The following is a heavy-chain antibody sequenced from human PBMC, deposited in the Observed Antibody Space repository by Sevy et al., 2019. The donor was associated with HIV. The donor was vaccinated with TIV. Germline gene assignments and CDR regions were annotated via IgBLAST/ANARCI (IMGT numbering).Heavy chain of an antibody. Sequence: GGSLRLSCAASGFTFSSYSMNWVRQAPGKGLEWVSYIDRSGSDLYYADSVKGRFTISRDNGKKSLYLQMRSLRTDDTAVYYCARDLGGVTNQCFYYYMDVWGKGTTVTVSS. CDR2: IDRSGSDL. CDR3: ARDLGGVTNQCFYYYMDV. V-gene: IGHV3-21*05. D-gene: IGHD3-16*01. CDR1: GFTFSSYS. J-gene: IGHJ6*03.